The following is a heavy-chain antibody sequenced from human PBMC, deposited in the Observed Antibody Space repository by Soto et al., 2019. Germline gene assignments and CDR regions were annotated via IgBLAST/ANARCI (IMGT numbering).Heavy chain of an antibody. V-gene: IGHV4-30-2*01. D-gene: IGHD2-2*01. J-gene: IGHJ4*02. CDR3: ARTLYYAIDY. Sequence: SETLSLTCAVSGGSISSGGYSWSWIRQPPGKCLEWIGYIYHSGSTYYNPSLKSRVTISVDRSKNQFSLKLSSVTAADTAVYYCARTLYYAIDYLGQGTLVTVSS. CDR2: IYHSGST. CDR1: GGSISSGGYS.